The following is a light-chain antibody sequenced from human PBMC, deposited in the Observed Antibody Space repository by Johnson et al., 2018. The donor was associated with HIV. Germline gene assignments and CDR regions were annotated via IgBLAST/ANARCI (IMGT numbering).Light chain of an antibody. V-gene: IGLV1-51*02. Sequence: HSVLTQPPSVSAAPGQKVTISCSGSSSNIGNKYVSWYQQLPGTAPKLLIYENTKRPSGIPDRFSGSKSGTSATLGITGLQTGDEADYYCGTWDSSLHFGGVFGTGTKVTVL. J-gene: IGLJ1*01. CDR3: GTWDSSLHFGGV. CDR2: ENT. CDR1: SSNIGNKY.